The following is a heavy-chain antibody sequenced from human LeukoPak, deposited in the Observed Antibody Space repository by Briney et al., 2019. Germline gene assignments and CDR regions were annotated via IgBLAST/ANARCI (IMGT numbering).Heavy chain of an antibody. CDR2: ISSSSSYT. J-gene: IGHJ4*02. CDR3: ARVRYCSGGSCYPGAFDY. Sequence: GGSLRLSCAASGFTFRDYYMSWIRQAPGKGLEWVSYISSSSSYTNYADSVKGRFTISRDNAKNSLYLQMNSLRAEDTAVYYCARVRYCSGGSCYPGAFDYWGQGTLVTVSS. D-gene: IGHD2-15*01. CDR1: GFTFRDYY. V-gene: IGHV3-11*05.